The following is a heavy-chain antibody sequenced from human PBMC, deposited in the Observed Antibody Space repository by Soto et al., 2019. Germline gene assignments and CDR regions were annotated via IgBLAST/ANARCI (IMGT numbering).Heavy chain of an antibody. CDR2: VHSRGGT. CDR1: GGSISGHY. V-gene: IGHV4-59*11. Sequence: SETLSLTCTVSGGSISGHYWSWIRQAPGKTLEWIGNVHSRGGTNYNPSLRSRLTVSADTSRNQFSLKLTSVTAADTAIYYCTRVLDPGYSDYWGQGTLVTVS. CDR3: TRVLDPGYSDY. J-gene: IGHJ4*02.